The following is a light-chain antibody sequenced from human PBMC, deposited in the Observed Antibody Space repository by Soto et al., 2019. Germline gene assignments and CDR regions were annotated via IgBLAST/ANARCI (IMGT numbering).Light chain of an antibody. Sequence: QSALTQPASVSGSHGQSITISCTGTSSDVGGYKYVSWYQQHPGKVPKLMFYEVSNRPSGVSNRFSGSKSGNTASLSISGLQAEDEAEYYCSSYTRSTTLNVLFGGGTKVTVL. CDR3: SSYTRSTTLNVL. CDR2: EVS. CDR1: SSDVGGYKY. J-gene: IGLJ2*01. V-gene: IGLV2-14*01.